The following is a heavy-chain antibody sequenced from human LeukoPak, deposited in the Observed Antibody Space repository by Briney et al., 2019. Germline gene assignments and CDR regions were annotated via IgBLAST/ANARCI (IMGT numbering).Heavy chain of an antibody. D-gene: IGHD3-10*01. J-gene: IGHJ6*02. Sequence: GGSLRLSCEASGLTLGDAWIHWVRQAPGKGLEWVGRMKSKASGGTPDYAAPVIGRFTISRDDSKNTLYLQMNSLKIEDGGVYYCTSDFGWGQGTTVTVSS. CDR2: MKSKASGGTP. V-gene: IGHV3-15*01. CDR1: GLTLGDAW. CDR3: TSDFG.